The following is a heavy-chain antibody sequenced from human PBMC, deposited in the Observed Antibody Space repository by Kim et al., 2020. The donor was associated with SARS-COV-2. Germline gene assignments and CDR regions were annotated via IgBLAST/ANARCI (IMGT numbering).Heavy chain of an antibody. CDR2: ISSSSSYT. CDR1: GFTFSDYY. Sequence: GGSLRLSCAASGFTFSDYYMSWIRQAPGKGLEWVSYISSSSSYTNYADSVKGRFTISRNNAKNSLYLQMNSLRAEDTAVYYCPRRTWGYCSSTSCYEGDAFDIWGQGTLVTVSS. D-gene: IGHD2-2*01. CDR3: PRRTWGYCSSTSCYEGDAFDI. V-gene: IGHV3-11*03. J-gene: IGHJ3*02.